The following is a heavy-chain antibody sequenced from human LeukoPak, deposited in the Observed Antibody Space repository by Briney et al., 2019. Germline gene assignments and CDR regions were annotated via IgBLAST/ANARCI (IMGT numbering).Heavy chain of an antibody. CDR1: GFTFSSYA. V-gene: IGHV3-23*01. CDR2: ISGSGGST. CDR3: AKDNVYYYYYYMDV. J-gene: IGHJ6*03. Sequence: GGSLRLSCAASGFTFSSYAMSWVRQAPGRGLEWVSAISGSGGSTYYADSVKGRFTISRDNSKNTLYLQMNSLRAEDTAVYYCAKDNVYYYYYYMDVWGKGTTVTVSS.